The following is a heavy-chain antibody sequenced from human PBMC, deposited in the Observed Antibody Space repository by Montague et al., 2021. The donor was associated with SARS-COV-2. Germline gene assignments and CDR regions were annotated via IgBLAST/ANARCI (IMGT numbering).Heavy chain of an antibody. J-gene: IGHJ4*02. Sequence: PALVKPTQTLTLTCTFSGFSLPAPNVGVGWTRQPPGKALEWVAVIYSNDEKRYSPSLRNRLTITKDTAKNQVVLSLTYVDPVDTATYYCAHLIRYYGIFASFPFDFWGQGSKVTVSS. D-gene: IGHD3-9*01. CDR2: IYSNDEK. CDR3: AHLIRYYGIFASFPFDF. CDR1: GFSLPAPNVG. V-gene: IGHV2-5*01.